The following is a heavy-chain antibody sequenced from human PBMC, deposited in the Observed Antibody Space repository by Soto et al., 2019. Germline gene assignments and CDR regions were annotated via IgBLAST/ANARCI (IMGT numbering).Heavy chain of an antibody. Sequence: SVKVSCKASGYSFTNYAISWVRQAPGQGLEWMGGIIPIFGTANYAQKFQGRVTITADESTSTAYMELSSLRSEDTAVYYCARLRIAARPALYYYGMDVWGQGTTVTVSS. D-gene: IGHD6-6*01. V-gene: IGHV1-69*13. J-gene: IGHJ6*02. CDR2: IIPIFGTA. CDR3: ARLRIAARPALYYYGMDV. CDR1: GYSFTNYA.